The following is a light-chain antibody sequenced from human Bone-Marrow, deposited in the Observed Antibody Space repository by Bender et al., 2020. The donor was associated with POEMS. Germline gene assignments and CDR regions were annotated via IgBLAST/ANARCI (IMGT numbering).Light chain of an antibody. Sequence: SYELTQPPSVSVSPGQTATISCSGDDLGVKYISWYQQKTGQSPVLVIYADDKRSSGVPERFSGSNSGNTATLTISGAQAMDEADYYCQAWDRYARIFGGGNKVTVL. J-gene: IGLJ2*01. V-gene: IGLV3-1*01. CDR3: QAWDRYARI. CDR1: DLGVKY. CDR2: ADD.